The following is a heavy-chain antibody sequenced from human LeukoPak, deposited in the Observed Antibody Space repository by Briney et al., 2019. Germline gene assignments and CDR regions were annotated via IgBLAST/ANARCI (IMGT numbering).Heavy chain of an antibody. CDR3: ARRYGSGSSGTFDY. J-gene: IGHJ4*02. D-gene: IGHD3-10*01. Sequence: SETLSLTCTVSGGSISSYYWSWIRQPPGKGLEWIGYIYFSGSTNYNPSLKSRVTISVDTSKNQFSLKLSSVTAADTAVYYCARRYGSGSSGTFDYWGQGTLVTVSS. CDR2: IYFSGST. CDR1: GGSISSYY. V-gene: IGHV4-59*01.